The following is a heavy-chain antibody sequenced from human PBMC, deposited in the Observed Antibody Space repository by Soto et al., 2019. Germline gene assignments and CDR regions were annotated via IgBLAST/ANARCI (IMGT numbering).Heavy chain of an antibody. CDR2: INHSGST. D-gene: IGHD3-10*01. CDR1: DGSFSGYY. CDR3: ARVSGIYYYGMDV. J-gene: IGHJ6*02. Sequence: SETLSLTCAVYDGSFSGYYWSWIRQPPGKGLEWIGEINHSGSTNYNPSIKSRDTISEDTSKNQLSLKPSNVTTADTAVYYCARVSGIYYYGMDVWAKGPRSP. V-gene: IGHV4-34*01.